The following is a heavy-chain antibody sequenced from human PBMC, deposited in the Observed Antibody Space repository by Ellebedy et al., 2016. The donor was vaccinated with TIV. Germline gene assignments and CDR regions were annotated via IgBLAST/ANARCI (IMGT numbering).Heavy chain of an antibody. CDR3: ARGRPNYGDFPS. V-gene: IGHV3-53*01. CDR2: IYAGGST. J-gene: IGHJ1*01. Sequence: GGSLRLXCAASGFTVSNNYISWVRQAPGKWLEWVSVIYAGGSTYYADSVRGRFTISRDNSNNIVYLQMDSMRAEDTALYYCARGRPNYGDFPSWGQGTLVTVSS. D-gene: IGHD3-10*01. CDR1: GFTVSNNY.